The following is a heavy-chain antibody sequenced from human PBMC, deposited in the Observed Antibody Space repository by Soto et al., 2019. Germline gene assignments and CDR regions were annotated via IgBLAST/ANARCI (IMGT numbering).Heavy chain of an antibody. J-gene: IGHJ6*02. CDR1: GDSVSSNSAA. D-gene: IGHD2-21*01. CDR3: ARGSIVAGPSKENYYYGMDV. V-gene: IGHV6-1*01. CDR2: TYYRSKWYN. Sequence: PSQTLSLTCAISGDSVSSNSAAWNWIRQSPSRGPEWLGRTYYRSKWYNDYAVSVKSRITINPDTSKNQFSLQLNSVTPEDTAVYYCARGSIVAGPSKENYYYGMDVWGQGTTVTVSS.